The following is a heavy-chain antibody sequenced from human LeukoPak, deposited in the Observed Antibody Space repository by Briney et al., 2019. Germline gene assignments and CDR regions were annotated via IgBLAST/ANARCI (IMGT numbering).Heavy chain of an antibody. CDR1: GYTFTGYY. Sequence: ASVKVSCKASGYTFTGYYMHWVRQAPGQGLEWMGWINPNSGGTNYAQKFQGWVTMTRDTSISTAYMELSRLRSDDTAVYYCARHSSGWSYYYYYGMDVWGQGTTVTVSS. D-gene: IGHD6-19*01. CDR3: ARHSSGWSYYYYYGMDV. CDR2: INPNSGGT. J-gene: IGHJ6*02. V-gene: IGHV1-2*04.